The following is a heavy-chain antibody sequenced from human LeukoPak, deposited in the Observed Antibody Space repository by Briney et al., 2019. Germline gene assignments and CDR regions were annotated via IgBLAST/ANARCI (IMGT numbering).Heavy chain of an antibody. CDR1: GFTFSSYA. D-gene: IGHD6-19*01. V-gene: IGHV3-30-3*01. CDR3: ARDFYSIAVAGYFDL. CDR2: ISYDGSNK. J-gene: IGHJ2*01. Sequence: GGSLRLSCAASGFTFSSYAMHWVRQAPGKGLEWVAVISYDGSNKYYADSVKGRFTISRDNSKNTLYLQMNSLSAEDTAVYYCARDFYSIAVAGYFDLWGRGTLVTVSS.